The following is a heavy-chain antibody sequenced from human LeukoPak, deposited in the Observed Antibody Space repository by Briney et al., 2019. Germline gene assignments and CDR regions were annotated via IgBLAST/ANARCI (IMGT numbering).Heavy chain of an antibody. D-gene: IGHD3/OR15-3a*01. V-gene: IGHV4-59*08. J-gene: IGHJ4*02. CDR2: IHYSGST. Sequence: PSETLSLTCTVSGXSISTYYWSWIRQPPGKGLEWIAYIHYSGSTNYNPSLKSRVTISLDTSKNQFSLNLNSVTAADTAVFYCARLRTGVPSDYWGRGTLVTVSS. CDR3: ARLRTGVPSDY. CDR1: GXSISTYY.